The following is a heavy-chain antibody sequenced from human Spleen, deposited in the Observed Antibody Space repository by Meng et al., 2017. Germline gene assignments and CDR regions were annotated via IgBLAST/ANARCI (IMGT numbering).Heavy chain of an antibody. CDR3: ARDYYDSRGWENPFDI. CDR2: ISSSGSTI. V-gene: IGHV3-11*01. Sequence: VRLVVSGGGWVKPGGTMRLSCAAFGFTFSDYYMSWIRQAPGKGLEWVSCISSSGSTIYYADSMKGRFTISRDNAKNSLYLQMNSLRAEDTAVYYCARDYYDSRGWENPFDIWGQGTMVTVSS. J-gene: IGHJ3*02. CDR1: GFTFSDYY. D-gene: IGHD3-22*01.